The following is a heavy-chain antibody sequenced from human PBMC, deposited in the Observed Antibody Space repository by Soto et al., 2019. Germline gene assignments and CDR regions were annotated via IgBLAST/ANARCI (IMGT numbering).Heavy chain of an antibody. V-gene: IGHV3-15*07. Sequence: PGGSLRLSCAASGFTFSNAWMNWVRQAPGKGLEWVGRIKSKTDGGTTDYAAPVKGRFTISRDDSKNTLYLQMNSLKTEDTAVYYCTTFYYDILTGYYSDYWGQGTLVTVSS. CDR2: IKSKTDGGTT. J-gene: IGHJ4*02. D-gene: IGHD3-9*01. CDR1: GFTFSNAW. CDR3: TTFYYDILTGYYSDY.